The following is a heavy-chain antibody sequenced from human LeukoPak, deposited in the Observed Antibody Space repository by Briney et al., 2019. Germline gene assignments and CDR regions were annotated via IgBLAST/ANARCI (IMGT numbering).Heavy chain of an antibody. CDR1: GYTFTSYD. CDR3: ARSGGNFDYYYYMDV. D-gene: IGHD4-23*01. J-gene: IGHJ6*03. CDR2: MNPNSGNT. Sequence: ASVKVSCKASGYTFTSYDINWARQATGQGLEWMGWMNPNSGNTGYAQKFQGRVTITRNTSISTAYMELSSLRSEDTAVYYCARSGGNFDYYYYMDVWGKGTTVTVSS. V-gene: IGHV1-8*03.